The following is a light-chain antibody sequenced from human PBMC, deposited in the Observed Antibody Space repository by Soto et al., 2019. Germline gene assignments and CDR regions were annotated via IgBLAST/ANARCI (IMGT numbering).Light chain of an antibody. CDR1: QGISSY. CDR3: QRTYNAPRT. J-gene: IGKJ1*01. Sequence: DIQLTLAPSCLCVYEGNIVNITFRVSQGISSYLTWYRQKPGKVPKLLIYSASNLQSGVPSRFSGSGSGTDFTLTISSLQPEDVATYYGQRTYNAPRTSAQGTKVDIK. CDR2: SAS. V-gene: IGKV1-27*01.